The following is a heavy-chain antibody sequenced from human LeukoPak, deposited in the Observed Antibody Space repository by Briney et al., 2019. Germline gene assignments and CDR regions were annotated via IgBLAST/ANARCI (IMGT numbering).Heavy chain of an antibody. CDR2: ISMNVQTT. Sequence: GGSLRLSCSDSGCTFTSHVMHWVRQAPGKGLQYVSGISMNVQTTHYAGSVKGRFTISRDSSKNTVYLQMNSLTAEDTAVYYCVREGLERRTNFDYWGQGTLVSVSS. J-gene: IGHJ4*02. CDR3: VREGLERRTNFDY. CDR1: GCTFTSHV. D-gene: IGHD1-1*01. V-gene: IGHV3-64D*06.